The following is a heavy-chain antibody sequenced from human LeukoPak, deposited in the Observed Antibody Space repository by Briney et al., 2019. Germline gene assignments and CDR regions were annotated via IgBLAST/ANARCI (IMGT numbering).Heavy chain of an antibody. V-gene: IGHV3-48*01. Sequence: PGGSLRLSCAASGFTFSSYSMNWVRQAPGKGLEWVSYISSSSSTIYYADSVKGRFTISRDNAKNSLYLQMNSLRAEDTAVYYCARGAYYDFCSGYSVTPPDYWGQGTLVTVSS. D-gene: IGHD3-3*01. J-gene: IGHJ4*02. CDR2: ISSSSSTI. CDR3: ARGAYYDFCSGYSVTPPDY. CDR1: GFTFSSYS.